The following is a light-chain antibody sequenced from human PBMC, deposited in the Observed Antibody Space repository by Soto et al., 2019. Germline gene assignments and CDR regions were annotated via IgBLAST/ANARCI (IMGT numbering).Light chain of an antibody. V-gene: IGKV1-27*01. CDR3: QKYNSAPLT. CDR1: QGIAPY. J-gene: IGKJ4*01. Sequence: DVQMTQSPSSLSAFVGDRVTITCRANQGIAPYLAWFQQKPGKVPKRLIYATSTLQSGVPSRFSGSGSGTDFTLTINSLQPEDVGTYYCQKYNSAPLTFGGGTKVEIK. CDR2: ATS.